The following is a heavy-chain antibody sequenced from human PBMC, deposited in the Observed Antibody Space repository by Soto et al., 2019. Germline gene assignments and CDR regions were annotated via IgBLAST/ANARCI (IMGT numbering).Heavy chain of an antibody. CDR3: ARDWNSND. CDR1: GFTFSDSF. Sequence: GGSLRLSCAASGFTFSDSFMSWIRQAPGKGLECVSYITSSSTIYYSDSVKGRFTISRDNAKNSLFLQMNSLRAEDTAVYYCARDWNSNDWGQGTLVTVSS. J-gene: IGHJ4*02. V-gene: IGHV3-11*01. CDR2: ITSSSTI. D-gene: IGHD1-7*01.